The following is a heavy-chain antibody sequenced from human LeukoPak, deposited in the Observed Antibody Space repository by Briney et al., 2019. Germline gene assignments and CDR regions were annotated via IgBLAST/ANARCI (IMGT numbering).Heavy chain of an antibody. CDR3: ARQAYSSGWTPNWFDP. Sequence: SETLSLTCTVSGGTISGSSYYWGWIRQPPGKGLEWIGSMYYSGSGYYNPSLKSRVTISVDTSKNQFSLKLNSVTAADTAAYYCARQAYSSGWTPNWFDPWGQGTLVTVSS. V-gene: IGHV4-39*01. J-gene: IGHJ5*02. CDR2: MYYSGSG. CDR1: GGTISGSSYY. D-gene: IGHD6-19*01.